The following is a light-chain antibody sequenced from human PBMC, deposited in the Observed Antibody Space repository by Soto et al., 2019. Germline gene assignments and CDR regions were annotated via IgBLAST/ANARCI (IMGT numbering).Light chain of an antibody. CDR3: SSYAGSNNLV. CDR1: SSDVGGYNY. Sequence: QSALTQPPSASGSPGQSVTISCTGTSSDVGGYNYVSWYQQHPGKAPKIMIYEVSKRPSGVPDSFSGAKSGNTASLTVSGLQAEDEADYYCSSYAGSNNLVFGGGTKLTVL. CDR2: EVS. V-gene: IGLV2-8*01. J-gene: IGLJ2*01.